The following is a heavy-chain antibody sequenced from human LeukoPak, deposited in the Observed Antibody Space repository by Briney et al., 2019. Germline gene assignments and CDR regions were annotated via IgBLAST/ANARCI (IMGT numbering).Heavy chain of an antibody. V-gene: IGHV3-15*01. D-gene: IGHD1-26*01. CDR1: GFTFTNAW. J-gene: IGHJ4*02. CDR3: AKIWEVPGDY. Sequence: PGGSLRLSCAASGFTFTNAWMTWVRQAPGKGLEWVGHITSKNDGGTTDYAAPVTGRFTISRDNSKNTLYLQMNSLRAEDTAVYYCAKIWEVPGDYWGQGTLVTVSS. CDR2: ITSKNDGGTT.